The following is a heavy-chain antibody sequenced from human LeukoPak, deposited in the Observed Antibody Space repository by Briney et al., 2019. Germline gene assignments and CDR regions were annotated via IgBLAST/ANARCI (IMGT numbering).Heavy chain of an antibody. CDR3: AKVVGYYYYYGMDV. CDR1: GFTFSSYG. J-gene: IGHJ6*02. CDR2: ISYDGSNK. D-gene: IGHD2-15*01. V-gene: IGHV3-30*18. Sequence: GGSLRLSCAASGFTFSSYGMHWVRQAPGKGLEWVAVISYDGSNKSYADSVKGRFTISRDNSKNTLYLQMNSLRAEDTAVYYCAKVVGYYYYYGMDVWGQGTTVTVSS.